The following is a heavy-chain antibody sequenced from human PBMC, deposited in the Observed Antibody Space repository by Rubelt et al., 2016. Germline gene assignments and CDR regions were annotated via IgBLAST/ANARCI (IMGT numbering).Heavy chain of an antibody. CDR2: ISNGGSTI. J-gene: IGHJ4*02. D-gene: IGHD3-16*01. CDR3: ARTYY. Sequence: VHLVESGGGVVQPGRSLRLSCVASGFTVSTHAIHWVRQAPGKGLEWVSSISNGGSTIFYADSVKGRFTNYVDNGKNSLYLQMNNLRAEDTAVYYCARTYYWGQGTLVTVSS. CDR1: GFTVSTHA. V-gene: IGHV3-48*01.